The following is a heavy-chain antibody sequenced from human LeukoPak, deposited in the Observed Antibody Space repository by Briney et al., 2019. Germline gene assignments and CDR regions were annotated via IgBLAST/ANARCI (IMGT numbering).Heavy chain of an antibody. J-gene: IGHJ5*02. CDR1: GGSISSYY. CDR3: ARDLDPFYNNWFDP. Sequence: SETLSLTCTVSGGSISSYYWSWIRQPAGKGLEWIGRIYTSGSTNYNPSLKSRVTMSVDTSKNQFSLKLSSVTAADTAVYYCARDLDPFYNNWFDPWGQGTLVTVSS. V-gene: IGHV4-4*07. CDR2: IYTSGST. D-gene: IGHD3/OR15-3a*01.